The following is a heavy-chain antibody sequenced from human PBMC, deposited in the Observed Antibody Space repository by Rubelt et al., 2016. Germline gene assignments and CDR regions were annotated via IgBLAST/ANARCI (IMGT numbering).Heavy chain of an antibody. CDR1: GSSFSTSW. CDR3: ARDWYGAIDW. D-gene: IGHD4/OR15-4a*01. CDR2: INSDGSST. Sequence: EVQLVESGGGLVQPGGSLRLSCAASGSSFSTSWMHWVRQVPGKGLVWVSRINSDGSSTTYADSVKGRFTSSRDNARNMVFLQMNSLGVEDTAVYYCARDWYGAIDWWGQGTLVTVSP. J-gene: IGHJ4*02. V-gene: IGHV3-74*01.